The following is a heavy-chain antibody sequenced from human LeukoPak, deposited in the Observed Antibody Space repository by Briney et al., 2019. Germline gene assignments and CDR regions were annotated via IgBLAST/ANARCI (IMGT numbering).Heavy chain of an antibody. CDR1: GFTFSDYY. Sequence: GGSLRLSCAASGFTFSDYYMSWIRQAPGKGLEWVSYISRSGSTIYYADSVKGRFTISRDNAKNTLYLQMNSLRAEDTAVYYCARALRKYYFDYWGQGTLVTVSS. CDR2: ISRSGSTI. V-gene: IGHV3-11*04. J-gene: IGHJ4*02. CDR3: ARALRKYYFDY.